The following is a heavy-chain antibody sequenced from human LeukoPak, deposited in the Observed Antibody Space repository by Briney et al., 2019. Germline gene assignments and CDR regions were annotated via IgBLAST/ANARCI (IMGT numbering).Heavy chain of an antibody. Sequence: GSLRLSCAASGFTFRNFAMHWVRQAPGKGLEYVSALRSDGATTYYADSVKGRFIISRDNSKNTLYLQMGSLRSEDMDVYYCARARRSGQQSYYFDYWGQGTPVTVSS. CDR3: ARARRSGQQSYYFDY. V-gene: IGHV3-64*02. J-gene: IGHJ4*02. CDR2: LRSDGATT. CDR1: GFTFRNFA. D-gene: IGHD6-19*01.